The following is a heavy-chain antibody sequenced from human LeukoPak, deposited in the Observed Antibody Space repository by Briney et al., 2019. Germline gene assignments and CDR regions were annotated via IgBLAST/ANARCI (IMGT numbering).Heavy chain of an antibody. D-gene: IGHD2-15*01. CDR1: GYSISSGYY. J-gene: IGHJ4*02. V-gene: IGHV4-38-2*02. Sequence: SETLSLTCTVSGYSISSGYYWSWIRRPPGKGLEWIGEINHSGSANYNPSLKSRVTISVDTSKKQFSLKLSSVTAADTAVYYCARPYCSAGNCYSNFDSWGQGTLVTVSS. CDR2: INHSGSA. CDR3: ARPYCSAGNCYSNFDS.